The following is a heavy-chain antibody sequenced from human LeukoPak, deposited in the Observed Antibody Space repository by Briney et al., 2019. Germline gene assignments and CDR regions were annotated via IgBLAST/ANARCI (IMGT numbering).Heavy chain of an antibody. J-gene: IGHJ4*02. V-gene: IGHV4-39*01. CDR2: IYYSGST. D-gene: IGHD3-10*01. Sequence: SETLSLTCTVSGGSISSSSYYWGWIRQPPGKGLEWSGSIYYSGSTYYNPSLKSRVTISVDTSKNQFSLKLSSVTAADTAVYYCARLEVAGSGSYYHFDYWGQGTLVTVSS. CDR1: GGSISSSSYY. CDR3: ARLEVAGSGSYYHFDY.